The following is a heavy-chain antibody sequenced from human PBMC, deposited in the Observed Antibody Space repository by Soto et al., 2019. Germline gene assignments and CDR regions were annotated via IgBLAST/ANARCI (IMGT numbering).Heavy chain of an antibody. CDR2: IYNSGST. V-gene: IGHV4-59*01. CDR1: GGSISSYC. D-gene: IGHD3-22*01. CDR3: ARVGYDSGLGNYYFDY. J-gene: IGHJ4*02. Sequence: PSETLSLTCIVSGGSISSYCWSWIRQPPGKGLEWIGYIYNSGSTNYNPSLKSRVTFSVDMSKNQFSLKLSSVTAADTAVYYCARVGYDSGLGNYYFDYWGQGTLVTVSS.